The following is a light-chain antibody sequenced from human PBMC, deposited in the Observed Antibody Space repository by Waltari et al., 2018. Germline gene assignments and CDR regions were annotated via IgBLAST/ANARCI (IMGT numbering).Light chain of an antibody. J-gene: IGLJ2*01. V-gene: IGLV2-23*02. Sequence: QSALTQPASVSGSPGPSITLSCPGTSSTVGSYDLVSWYQQHPGKAPTLMMYEVYKRPSGVSTRFSGSKSGNTASLTISGLQAEDEADYYCCSYAGSSTFTFGGGTKLTVL. CDR3: CSYAGSSTFT. CDR2: EVY. CDR1: SSTVGSYDL.